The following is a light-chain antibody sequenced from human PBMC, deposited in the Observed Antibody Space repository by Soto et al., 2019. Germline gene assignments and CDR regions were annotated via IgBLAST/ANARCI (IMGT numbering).Light chain of an antibody. Sequence: DIQMTQSPSSLSASVGDRVTITCRASQRISSFLSWYQQKQGKAPKLLIYAASTLQSGVPSRFSGSGSGTDFTLTISSLQPEDFATYYCQQSHSTPWTFGQGTKVEI. CDR2: AAS. J-gene: IGKJ1*01. CDR3: QQSHSTPWT. V-gene: IGKV1-39*01. CDR1: QRISSF.